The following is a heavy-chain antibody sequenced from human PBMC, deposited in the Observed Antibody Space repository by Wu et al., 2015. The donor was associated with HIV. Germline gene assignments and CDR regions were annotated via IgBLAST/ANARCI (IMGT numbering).Heavy chain of an antibody. D-gene: IGHD2-2*01. J-gene: IGHJ6*03. CDR1: GYTFTSYG. V-gene: IGHV1-18*01. CDR3: ARDCSSTSCYDYYYTTTWTS. CDR2: ISAYNGNT. Sequence: QVQLVQSGAEVKKPGASVKVSCKASGYTFTSYGISWVRQAPGQGLEWMGWISAYNGNTNYAQKLQGRVTMTTDTSTSTAYMELRSLRSDDTAVYYXARDCSSTSCYDYYYTTTWTSGGNGTTVTVSS.